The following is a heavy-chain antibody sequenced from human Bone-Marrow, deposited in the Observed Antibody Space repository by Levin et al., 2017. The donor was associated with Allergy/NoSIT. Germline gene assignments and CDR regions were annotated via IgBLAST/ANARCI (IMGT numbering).Heavy chain of an antibody. CDR2: IYWNDDK. D-gene: IGHD3-22*01. CDR3: ARVFYFDSSGYFLDH. Sequence: KSSGPTLVKPTQTLTLTCSISGFSLTTIGMGVGWIRQSPGKALECLAHIYWNDDKRYNPSLKNRVTVTKDTSKNQVVLTMTNMDPVDTATYYCARVFYFDSSGYFLDHWGQGALVTVSS. J-gene: IGHJ4*02. V-gene: IGHV2-5*01. CDR1: GFSLTTIGMG.